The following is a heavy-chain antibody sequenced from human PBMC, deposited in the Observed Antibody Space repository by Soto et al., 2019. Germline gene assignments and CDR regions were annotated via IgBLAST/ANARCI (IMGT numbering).Heavy chain of an antibody. CDR1: GYTFTNYF. CDR2: INPSGGST. Sequence: QVQLVQSGAEVKKPGASVKVSCKASGYTFTNYFIHWVRQAPGQGLEWMGIINPSGGSTRYAQKFQGRVTMTRDTSTSTVYVELSSLRSGDTAVYYCARDSLAQTLNYFFNMDVWGQGTTVTVSS. J-gene: IGHJ6*02. CDR3: ARDSLAQTLNYFFNMDV. V-gene: IGHV1-46*01.